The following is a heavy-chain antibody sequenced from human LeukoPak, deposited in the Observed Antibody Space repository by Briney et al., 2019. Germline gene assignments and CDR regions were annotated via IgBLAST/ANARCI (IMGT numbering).Heavy chain of an antibody. V-gene: IGHV4-30-2*01. Sequence: SETLSLTCTVSGGSINYYYWMWIRQPPGKGLEWIGYIYHSGSTYYNPSLKSRVTISVDRSKNQFSLKLSSVTAADTAVYYCARDGHDDYLAADYWGQGTLVTVSS. J-gene: IGHJ4*02. CDR1: GGSINYYY. D-gene: IGHD4-17*01. CDR2: IYHSGST. CDR3: ARDGHDDYLAADY.